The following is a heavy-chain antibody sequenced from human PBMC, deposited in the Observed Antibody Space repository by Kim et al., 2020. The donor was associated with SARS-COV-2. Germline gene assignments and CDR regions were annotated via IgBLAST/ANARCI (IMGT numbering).Heavy chain of an antibody. CDR1: GGSISSSSYY. CDR3: ARAIYVAARLVWFDP. Sequence: SETLSLTCTVSGGSISSSSYYWGWIRQPPGKGLEWIGSIYYSGSTYYNPSLKSRVTISVDTSKNQFSLKLSSVTAADTAVYYCARAIYVAARLVWFDPWGQASLVTVSS. J-gene: IGHJ5*02. CDR2: IYYSGST. D-gene: IGHD6-6*01. V-gene: IGHV4-39*07.